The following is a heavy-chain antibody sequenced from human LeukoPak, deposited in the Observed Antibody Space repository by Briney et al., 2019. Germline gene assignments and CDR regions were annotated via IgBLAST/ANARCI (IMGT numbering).Heavy chain of an antibody. Sequence: KSSETLSLTCAVSGGSISSSNWWSWVRQPPGKGLEWIGEIYHSGSTNYNPSLKSRVTISVDKSKNQFSLKLSSVTAADTAVYYCARVLRYFDWLSTSGYYYYMDVWGKGTTVTISS. J-gene: IGHJ6*03. CDR1: GGSISSSNW. D-gene: IGHD3-9*01. CDR2: IYHSGST. CDR3: ARVLRYFDWLSTSGYYYYMDV. V-gene: IGHV4-4*02.